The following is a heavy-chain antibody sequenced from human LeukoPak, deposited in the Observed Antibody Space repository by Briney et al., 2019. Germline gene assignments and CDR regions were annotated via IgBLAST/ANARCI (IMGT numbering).Heavy chain of an antibody. CDR3: ARHVSRIAARPRWFDP. Sequence: PSETLSLTCTVSGGSISSSSYYWGWIRQPPGKGREWIGSIYYSGSNYYNPSLKSRVTISVDTSKNQFSLKLSPVTAADTAVYYCARHVSRIAARPRWFDPWGQGTLVTVSS. J-gene: IGHJ5*02. D-gene: IGHD6-6*01. CDR2: IYYSGSN. V-gene: IGHV4-39*01. CDR1: GGSISSSSYY.